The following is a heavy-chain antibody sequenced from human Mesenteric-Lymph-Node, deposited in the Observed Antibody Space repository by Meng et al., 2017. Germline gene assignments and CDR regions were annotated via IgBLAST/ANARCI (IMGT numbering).Heavy chain of an antibody. V-gene: IGHV3-21*01. J-gene: IGHJ4*02. CDR1: GFTFSSYS. Sequence: EVQLVESGGGLVMPGWPLRPACASSGFTFSSYSMNWVCQGPGKGLEWVSSIGSSSSYIYYADSVKGRFTISRDNAKNSLYLQMNSLRAEDTAVYYCARNVRLRDGYNSDYWGQGTLVTVSS. CDR3: ARNVRLRDGYNSDY. CDR2: IGSSSSYI. D-gene: IGHD5-24*01.